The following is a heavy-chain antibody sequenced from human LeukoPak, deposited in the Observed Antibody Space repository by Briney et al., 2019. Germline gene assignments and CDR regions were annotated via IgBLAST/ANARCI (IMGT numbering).Heavy chain of an antibody. CDR1: GFTFSSYV. CDR2: ICGSGATT. V-gene: IGHV3-23*01. J-gene: IGHJ4*02. Sequence: PGGSLRLSCAASGFTFSSYVMSWVRQAPGKGLEWVSAICGSGATTYYADSVKGRFTISRDNSKNTLYLHMNSLRAEDTAVYYCAKRVSGTTFYWGQGTLVTVSS. D-gene: IGHD1-1*01. CDR3: AKRVSGTTFY.